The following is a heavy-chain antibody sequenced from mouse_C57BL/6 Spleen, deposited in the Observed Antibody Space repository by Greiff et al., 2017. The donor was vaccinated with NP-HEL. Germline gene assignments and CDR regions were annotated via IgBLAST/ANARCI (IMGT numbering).Heavy chain of an antibody. CDR3: TRNYGNYYYLDY. CDR2: IDPETGGT. Sequence: QVHVKQSGAELVRPGASVTLSCKASGYTFTDYEMHWVKQTPVHGLEWIGAIDPETGGTAYNQKFKGKAILTADKSSSTAYMELRSLTSEDSAVYYCTRNYGNYYYLDYWGQGTTLTVSS. V-gene: IGHV1-15*01. D-gene: IGHD2-1*01. J-gene: IGHJ2*01. CDR1: GYTFTDYE.